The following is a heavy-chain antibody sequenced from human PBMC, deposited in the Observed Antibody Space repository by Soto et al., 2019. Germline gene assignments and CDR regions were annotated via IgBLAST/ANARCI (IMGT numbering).Heavy chain of an antibody. D-gene: IGHD2-2*01. J-gene: IGHJ4*02. V-gene: IGHV3-23*01. CDR3: ADLSRDCTSSIGD. CDR1: GFTFSSYS. Sequence: DVRLLESGGGLVQPGGSLRLSCAASGFTFSSYSMSWVRQAPGKGLEWVSTIGTSASTYYGDSGRGRFTISRYNSRNTLYLQMNSLRDEDTALYYCADLSRDCTSSIGDWGQGTLVTVSS. CDR2: IGTSAST.